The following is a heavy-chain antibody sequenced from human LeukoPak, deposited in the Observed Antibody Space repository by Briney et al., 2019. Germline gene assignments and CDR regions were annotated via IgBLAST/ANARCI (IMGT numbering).Heavy chain of an antibody. V-gene: IGHV3-11*01. D-gene: IGHD2-15*01. Sequence: AGGSLRLSCAASGFTFSDYYMSWIRQAPGKGLGWVSYISSSGSTIYYADSVKGRFTISRDNAKNSLYLQMNSLRAEDTAVYYCARARCSGGSCYLGYWGQGTLVTVSS. CDR2: ISSSGSTI. CDR1: GFTFSDYY. CDR3: ARARCSGGSCYLGY. J-gene: IGHJ4*02.